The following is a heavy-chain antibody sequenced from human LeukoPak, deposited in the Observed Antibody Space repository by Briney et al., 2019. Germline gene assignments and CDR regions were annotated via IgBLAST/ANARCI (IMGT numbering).Heavy chain of an antibody. Sequence: SETLSLTCAVYGGSFSGYYWSWIRQPPGKGLEWIGEINHSGSTNYNPSLKSRVTISVDTSKNQFSLKLSSVTAADTAVYYCARVVRSGYYLPYYGMDVWGQGTTVTVSS. CDR2: INHSGST. D-gene: IGHD3-3*01. J-gene: IGHJ6*02. V-gene: IGHV4-34*01. CDR1: GGSFSGYY. CDR3: ARVVRSGYYLPYYGMDV.